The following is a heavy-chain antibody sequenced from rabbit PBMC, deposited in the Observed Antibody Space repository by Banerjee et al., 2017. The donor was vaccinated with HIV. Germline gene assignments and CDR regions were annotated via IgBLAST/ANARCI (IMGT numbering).Heavy chain of an antibody. V-gene: IGHV1S45*01. CDR2: INTSSGNT. D-gene: IGHD6-1*01. J-gene: IGHJ5*01. Sequence: EGSLTLSCTASGFSFSNKYVMCWVRQAPGKGLEWIACINTSSGNTVYATWAKGRFTISKTSSTTVTLQMTSLTAADTATYFCARDWGAYAGHGYATGWLDLWGQGTLVTVS. CDR3: ARDWGAYAGHGYATGWLDL. CDR1: GFSFSNKYV.